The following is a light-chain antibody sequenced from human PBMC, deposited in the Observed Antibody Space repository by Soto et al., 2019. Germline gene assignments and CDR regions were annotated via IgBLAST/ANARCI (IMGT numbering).Light chain of an antibody. CDR1: SSNIGSNY. Sequence: QSVLTQPPSASGTPGQRVTISCSGSSSNIGSNYVSWYQQLPGTAPKLLMYRNSQRPSGVPDRLSGSKSDTSASLAISGLRSEDEADYYCATWDDSLSGWVFGGGTKLTVL. J-gene: IGLJ3*02. V-gene: IGLV1-47*01. CDR3: ATWDDSLSGWV. CDR2: RNS.